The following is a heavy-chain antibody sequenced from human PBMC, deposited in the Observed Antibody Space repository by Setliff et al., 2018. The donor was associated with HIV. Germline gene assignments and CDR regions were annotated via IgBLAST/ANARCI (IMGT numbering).Heavy chain of an antibody. CDR3: AKEVVTYVYDY. CDR1: GFTFSSYA. Sequence: PVGSLRLSCAASGFTFSSYAMSWARQAPGKGLEWVSAISGGGSTYYADSVRGRFTVSRDNSKNMLYLQMNSLRAEDTAVYYCAKEVVTYVYDYWGQGTLVTVSS. CDR2: ISGGGST. J-gene: IGHJ4*02. D-gene: IGHD3-16*01. V-gene: IGHV3-23*01.